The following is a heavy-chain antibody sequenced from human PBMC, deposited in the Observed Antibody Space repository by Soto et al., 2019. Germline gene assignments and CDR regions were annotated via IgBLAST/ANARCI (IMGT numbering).Heavy chain of an antibody. CDR2: ITNRGTHT. Sequence: PGGSLRLSCTASGFSFSSYTMNCVRQAPGKGLQWVASITNRGTHTYSADSVRGRFTISRDNDKNSLYLQMNNLRAEDTATYYCARAHEVAWFDSWGLGTLVTVSS. CDR3: ARAHEVAWFDS. J-gene: IGHJ5*01. CDR1: GFSFSSYT. V-gene: IGHV3-21*06. D-gene: IGHD2-15*01.